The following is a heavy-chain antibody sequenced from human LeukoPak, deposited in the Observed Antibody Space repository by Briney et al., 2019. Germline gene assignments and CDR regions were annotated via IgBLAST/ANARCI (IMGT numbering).Heavy chain of an antibody. J-gene: IGHJ4*02. CDR2: MNPNSGGT. CDR1: GYTFTGYY. Sequence: ASVKVSCKASGYTFTGYYMHWVRQAPGQGLEWMGWMNPNSGGTNYAQKFQGRVTMTRDTSISTAYMELSRLRSDDTAVYYCARGKRAAGSYLFDYWGQGTLVTVSS. CDR3: ARGKRAAGSYLFDY. D-gene: IGHD1-26*01. V-gene: IGHV1-2*02.